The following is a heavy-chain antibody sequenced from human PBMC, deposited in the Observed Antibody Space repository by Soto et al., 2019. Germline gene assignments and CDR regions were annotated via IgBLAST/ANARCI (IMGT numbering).Heavy chain of an antibody. J-gene: IGHJ5*02. CDR3: ARDAALLWFGEQALGGWFDP. Sequence: QVQLVQSGAEVKKPGASVKVSCKASGYTFTGYYMHWVRQAPGQGLEGKGWINPNSGGTNYAQKFQGWVTMTRGTSISTAYMELSRLRSDDTAVYYCARDAALLWFGEQALGGWFDPWGQGTLVTVSS. CDR2: INPNSGGT. V-gene: IGHV1-2*04. D-gene: IGHD3-10*01. CDR1: GYTFTGYY.